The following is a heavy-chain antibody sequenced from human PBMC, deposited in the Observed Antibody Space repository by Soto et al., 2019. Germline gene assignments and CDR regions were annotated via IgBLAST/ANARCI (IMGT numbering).Heavy chain of an antibody. CDR1: GGSIISYY. CDR2: IYTSGST. CDR3: ATTTSSWYGGHFDY. V-gene: IGHV4-4*07. Sequence: SGTLSLTCTVSGGSIISYYGSWIRQPAGKGLEWIGRIYTSGSTNYNPSLKSRVTMSVDTSKNRFSLKLSSVTAADTAVYYCATTTSSWYGGHFDYWGQGTPVTVSS. J-gene: IGHJ4*02. D-gene: IGHD6-13*01.